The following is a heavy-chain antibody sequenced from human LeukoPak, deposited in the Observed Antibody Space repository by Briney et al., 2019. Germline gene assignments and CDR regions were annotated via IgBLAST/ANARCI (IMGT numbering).Heavy chain of an antibody. CDR2: ISGYSGST. J-gene: IGHJ4*02. CDR3: ARGHSSGRDYYFDT. D-gene: IGHD6-19*01. CDR1: GYTFAIYS. Sequence: ASVKVSCKTSGYTFAIYSINWVRQAPGQGLEWMGWISGYSGSTNYAQKLQGRVTMTTDTSTTTAYMELRSLKSDDTAVYYCARGHSSGRDYYFDTWGQGTLVTVSS. V-gene: IGHV1-18*01.